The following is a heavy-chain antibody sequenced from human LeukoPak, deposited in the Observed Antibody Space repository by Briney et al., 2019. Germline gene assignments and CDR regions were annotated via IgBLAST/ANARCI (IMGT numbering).Heavy chain of an antibody. Sequence: NASETLSLACTVSGGSIGRYYWSWIRQPPGKGLEWIGYIYYTGSTNYNPSFKSRVTISVDTSKNQFSLNLRSVTAADTALYYCARVRSHGSGREDFDYWGQGTLVTVSS. CDR1: GGSIGRYY. CDR3: ARVRSHGSGREDFDY. V-gene: IGHV4-59*01. J-gene: IGHJ4*02. CDR2: IYYTGST. D-gene: IGHD3-10*01.